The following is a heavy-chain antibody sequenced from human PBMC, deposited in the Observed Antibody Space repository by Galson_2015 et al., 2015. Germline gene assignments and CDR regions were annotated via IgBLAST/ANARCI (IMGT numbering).Heavy chain of an antibody. V-gene: IGHV3-7*05. CDR2: IKQDGSEK. CDR3: ARDGVLRYFDWLPWARYHDY. CDR1: GFTFSSYW. J-gene: IGHJ4*02. Sequence: SLRLSCAASGFTFSSYWMSWVRQAPGKGLEWVANIKQDGSEKYYVDSVKGRFTISRDNAKNSLYLQMNSLRAEDTAVYYCARDGVLRYFDWLPWARYHDYWGQGTLVTVSS. D-gene: IGHD3-9*01.